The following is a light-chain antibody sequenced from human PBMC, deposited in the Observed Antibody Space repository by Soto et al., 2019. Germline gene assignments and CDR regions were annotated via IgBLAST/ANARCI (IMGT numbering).Light chain of an antibody. CDR1: SSDVGGYNY. V-gene: IGLV2-14*01. CDR3: SSYTSSYTGV. Sequence: QSPLTQPASVSGSPGQSITISCTGTSSDVGGYNYVSWYQQHPGKAPKLMIYEVTNRPSGVSNRFSGSKSGNTASLTISGLQAEDEADYYCSSYTSSYTGVFGGGTKLTVL. J-gene: IGLJ3*02. CDR2: EVT.